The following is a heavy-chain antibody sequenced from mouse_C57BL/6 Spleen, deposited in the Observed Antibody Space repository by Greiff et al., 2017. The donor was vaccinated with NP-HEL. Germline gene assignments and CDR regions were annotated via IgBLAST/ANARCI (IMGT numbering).Heavy chain of an antibody. CDR1: GFSFNTYA. CDR3: VRPGYYGSSYAWFAY. CDR2: IRSKSNNYAT. Sequence: EVKLVESGGGLVQPKGSLKLSCAASGFSFNTYAMNWVRQAPGKGLEWVARIRSKSNNYATYYADSVKDRFTISRDDSESMLYLQMNNLKTEDTAMYYCVRPGYYGSSYAWFAYWGQGTLVTVSA. D-gene: IGHD1-1*01. V-gene: IGHV10-1*01. J-gene: IGHJ3*01.